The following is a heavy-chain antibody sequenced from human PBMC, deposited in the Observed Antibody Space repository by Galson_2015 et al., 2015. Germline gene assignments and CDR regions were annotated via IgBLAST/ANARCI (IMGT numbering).Heavy chain of an antibody. CDR2: IWYDGRTK. D-gene: IGHD4-17*01. V-gene: IGHV3-33*01. J-gene: IGHJ3*01. CDR1: GFTFNNYG. Sequence: SLRLYCAVSGFTFNNYGMHWVRQAPGKGLEWVAVIWYDGRTKHYADSVKGRFTISRGDSTNTLYLQMTSLRAEDTAVYFCTRGGFGDRPFAFEVWGQGTMVTVSS. CDR3: TRGGFGDRPFAFEV.